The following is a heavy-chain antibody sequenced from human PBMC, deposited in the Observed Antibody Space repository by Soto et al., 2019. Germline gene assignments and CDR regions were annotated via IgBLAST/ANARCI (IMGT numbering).Heavy chain of an antibody. Sequence: SETLSLTCTVSGDSISTYYWSWILQPPGKGLEWIGYIYYSGSTNYNPSLKSRVTISVDTSKNQFSLKLSSVTAADTAVYYCARHANYYDSTGYYNLDYWGQGTLVTVS. V-gene: IGHV4-59*08. CDR3: ARHANYYDSTGYYNLDY. J-gene: IGHJ4*02. D-gene: IGHD3-22*01. CDR2: IYYSGST. CDR1: GDSISTYY.